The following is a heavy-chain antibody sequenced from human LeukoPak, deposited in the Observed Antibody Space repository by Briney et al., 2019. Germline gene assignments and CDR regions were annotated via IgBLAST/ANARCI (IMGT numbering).Heavy chain of an antibody. D-gene: IGHD6-19*01. J-gene: IGHJ5*02. V-gene: IGHV1-18*01. CDR1: GGSFSTYA. CDR2: ISAYNGNT. Sequence: ASVKVSCKAPGGSFSTYALNWVRQVPGQGLEWVGWISAYNGNTNYAQKLQGRVTMTTDTSTSTAYMELRSLRSDDTAVYYCARAPPYSSGWYNWFDPWGQGTLVTVSS. CDR3: ARAPPYSSGWYNWFDP.